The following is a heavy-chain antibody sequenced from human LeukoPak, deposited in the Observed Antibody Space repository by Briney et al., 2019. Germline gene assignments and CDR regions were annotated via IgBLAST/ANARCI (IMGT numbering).Heavy chain of an antibody. V-gene: IGHV3-74*01. CDR1: GFTFSRYW. CDR2: INGDGSTT. CDR3: ATGNYYDSRGYYTFGH. J-gene: IGHJ1*01. D-gene: IGHD3-22*01. Sequence: PGGSLRLSCAASGFTFSRYWMHWVRQAPGKGLVWVSRINGDGSTTSYADSMKGGFTISRDNAKNTVYLQMNSLRAEDTAVYYCATGNYYDSRGYYTFGHWGQGTLVTVSS.